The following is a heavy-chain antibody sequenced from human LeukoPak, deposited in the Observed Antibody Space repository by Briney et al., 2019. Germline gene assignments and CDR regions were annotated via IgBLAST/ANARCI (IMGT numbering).Heavy chain of an antibody. V-gene: IGHV3-48*01. J-gene: IGHJ1*01. CDR2: ISSSSSTI. CDR1: GFTFSSYS. CDR3: ARDRHTSAEYFQH. D-gene: IGHD1-1*01. Sequence: GGSLRLSCAASGFTFSSYSMNWVRQAPGKGLEWVSYISSSSSTIYYADSVKGRFTISRDNAKNSLYLQMNSLRAEDTAVYYCARDRHTSAEYFQHWGQGTLVTVSS.